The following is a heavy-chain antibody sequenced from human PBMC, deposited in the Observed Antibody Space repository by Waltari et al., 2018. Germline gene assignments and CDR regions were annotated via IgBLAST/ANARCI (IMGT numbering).Heavy chain of an antibody. Sequence: QLQLQESGPGLVKPSETLSLTCTAPGGSISSSSYYWGWIRQLPGKGLEWIGSIYYSGSTYYNPSLKSRVTISVDTSKNQFSLKLSSVTAADTAVYYCARGAPTGNFDYWGQGTLVTVSS. J-gene: IGHJ4*02. CDR2: IYYSGST. D-gene: IGHD1-1*01. V-gene: IGHV4-39*07. CDR1: GGSISSSSYY. CDR3: ARGAPTGNFDY.